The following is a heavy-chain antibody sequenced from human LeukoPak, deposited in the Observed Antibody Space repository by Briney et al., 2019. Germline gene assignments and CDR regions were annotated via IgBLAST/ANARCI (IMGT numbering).Heavy chain of an antibody. V-gene: IGHV1-2*02. J-gene: IGHJ3*02. CDR2: INPNSGGT. CDR1: GYTFTGYY. CDR3: ARGPYDSSGGAFDI. D-gene: IGHD3-22*01. Sequence: ASVKVSCKASGYTFTGYYMHWVRQAPGQGLEWMGWINPNSGGTNYAQKFQGRVTVTRDTSISTAYMELSRLRSDDTAVYYCARGPYDSSGGAFDIWGQGTMVTASS.